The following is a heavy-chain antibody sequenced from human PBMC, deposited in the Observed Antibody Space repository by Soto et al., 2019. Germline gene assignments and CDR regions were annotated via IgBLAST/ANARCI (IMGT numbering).Heavy chain of an antibody. Sequence: SESLALSCAVCGGCMRSGGDAGSWIRQPPGKGLEWIGYIYHSGSTYYNPSLKSRVTISVDTSRIHFSLRLSSVTAADTAVYYCARTLVTGYSASWGHGVLVTVSS. D-gene: IGHD3-9*01. J-gene: IGHJ5*01. V-gene: IGHV4-30-2*02. CDR2: IYHSGST. CDR3: ARTLVTGYSAS. CDR1: GGCMRSGGDA.